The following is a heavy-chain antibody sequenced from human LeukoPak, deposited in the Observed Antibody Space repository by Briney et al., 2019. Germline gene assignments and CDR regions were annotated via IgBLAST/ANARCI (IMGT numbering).Heavy chain of an antibody. CDR3: ARDTDYYGSGSWQSADYYYYYMDV. CDR2: INPSGGST. J-gene: IGHJ6*03. D-gene: IGHD3-10*01. CDR1: GYTFTSYY. Sequence: GASVKVSCKASGYTFTSYYMHWVRQAPGQGLEWMGIINPSGGSTSYAQKFQGRVTMTRDMSTSTVYMELSSLRSEDTAVYYCARDTDYYGSGSWQSADYYYYYMDVWGKGTTVTISS. V-gene: IGHV1-46*01.